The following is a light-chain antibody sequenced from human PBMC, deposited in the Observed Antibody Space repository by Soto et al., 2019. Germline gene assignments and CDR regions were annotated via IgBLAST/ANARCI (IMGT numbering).Light chain of an antibody. CDR3: QQYSSMVS. CDR2: DAS. J-gene: IGKJ4*01. CDR1: HDASRN. Sequence: DIRMTQSPSSLSAAVGVRVTIACQSSHDASRNLNWRQQKPGEAPKLLIYDASNWERGVPSRFSGSGSGSDFTLIISSLQPEDFATYYCQQYSSMVSCGGGT. V-gene: IGKV1-33*01.